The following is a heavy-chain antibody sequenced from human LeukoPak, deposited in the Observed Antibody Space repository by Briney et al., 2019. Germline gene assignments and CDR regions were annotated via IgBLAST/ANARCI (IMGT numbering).Heavy chain of an antibody. CDR2: IWYDGSNK. V-gene: IGHV3-33*08. J-gene: IGHJ4*02. D-gene: IGHD6-6*01. CDR1: GFSFSSYW. Sequence: GGSLRLSCAASGFSFSSYWMSWVRQAPGKGLEWVAVIWYDGSNKYYADSVKGRFTISRDNSKNTLYLQMNSLRAEDTAVYYCARDLHSSSSLWGQGTLVTVSS. CDR3: ARDLHSSSSL.